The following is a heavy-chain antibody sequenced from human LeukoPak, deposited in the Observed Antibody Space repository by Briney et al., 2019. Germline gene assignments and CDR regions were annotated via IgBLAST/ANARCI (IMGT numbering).Heavy chain of an antibody. Sequence: PSETLSLTCTVSGYSISSGYYWGWIRQPPGKGLEWIGSIYHSGSTYYNPSLKSRVTISVDTSKNQFSLKLSSVTAADTALYFCARQLYVSGSYYAPMDVWGEGTTVTISS. V-gene: IGHV4-38-2*02. CDR2: IYHSGST. J-gene: IGHJ6*03. CDR1: GYSISSGYY. CDR3: ARQLYVSGSYYAPMDV. D-gene: IGHD3-10*01.